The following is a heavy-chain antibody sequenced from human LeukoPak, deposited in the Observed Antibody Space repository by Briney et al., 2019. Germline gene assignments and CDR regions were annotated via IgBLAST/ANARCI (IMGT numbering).Heavy chain of an antibody. CDR1: GFAFSSQA. V-gene: IGHV3-23*01. D-gene: IGHD6-19*01. Sequence: GGSLRLSCAASGFAFSSQAMGWVRQAPGKGLEWVSVISDSGDTAYYADSVKGRFTISRDNSKNTMYLQMNSLRAEDTAIYYCAKDARRSSGWYFFDHWGQGTLVTVSS. CDR2: ISDSGDTA. J-gene: IGHJ4*02. CDR3: AKDARRSSGWYFFDH.